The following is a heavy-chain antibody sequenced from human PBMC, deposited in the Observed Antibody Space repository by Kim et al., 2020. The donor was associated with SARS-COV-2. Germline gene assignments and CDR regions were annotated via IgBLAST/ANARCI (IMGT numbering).Heavy chain of an antibody. Sequence: SETLSLTCTVSGGSISSSSYYWGWIRQPPGKGLEWIGSIYYSGSTYYNPSLKSRVTISVDTSKNQFSLKLSSVTAADTAVYYCARGLAAAETMDYWGQGTLVTVSS. CDR2: IYYSGST. CDR3: ARGLAAAETMDY. D-gene: IGHD6-13*01. V-gene: IGHV4-39*07. J-gene: IGHJ4*02. CDR1: GGSISSSSYY.